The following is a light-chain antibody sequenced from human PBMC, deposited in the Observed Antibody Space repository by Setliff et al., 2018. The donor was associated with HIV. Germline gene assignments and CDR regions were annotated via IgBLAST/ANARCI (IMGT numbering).Light chain of an antibody. J-gene: IGLJ1*01. Sequence: QSALTQPASVSGSPGQSITISCIGTGRDIGGYNYVSWYQQHPGKAPKLIIYGVTKRPSGISHRFSGSKSGNTASLTISGLQAEDEADYYCSSYTTSGTEVFGTGTKVTVL. CDR3: SSYTTSGTEV. CDR2: GVT. V-gene: IGLV2-14*03. CDR1: GRDIGGYNY.